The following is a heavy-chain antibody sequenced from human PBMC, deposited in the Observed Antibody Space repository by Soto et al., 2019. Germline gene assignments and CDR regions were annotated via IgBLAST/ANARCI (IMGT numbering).Heavy chain of an antibody. CDR2: ISAHGAFD. V-gene: IGHV3-9*01. J-gene: IGHJ4*02. D-gene: IGHD4-4*01. CDR3: TRDIFRTITTVDF. CDR1: GFKFDDHA. Sequence: EVQLVESGGGLVEPGGSLRLSCAASGFKFDDHAMNWVRLVPGKGLEWVSCISAHGAFDGYENSVRGRFTISRDNAKNSVFLQMTRLRREDTAVYYCTRDIFRTITTVDFWGQGTLVTVSS.